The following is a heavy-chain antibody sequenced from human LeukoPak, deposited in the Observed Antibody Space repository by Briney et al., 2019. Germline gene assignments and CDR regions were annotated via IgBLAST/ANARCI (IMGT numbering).Heavy chain of an antibody. Sequence: SETLSLTCTVSGGSISSSSYYWGWIRQPPGKGLEWIGSIYYSGSTYYNPSLKSRVTISVDTSKNQFSLKLSSVTAADTAVYYCARSDYGDLSFDYWGQGTLVTVSS. D-gene: IGHD4-17*01. CDR1: GGSISSSSYY. CDR2: IYYSGST. J-gene: IGHJ4*02. CDR3: ARSDYGDLSFDY. V-gene: IGHV4-39*07.